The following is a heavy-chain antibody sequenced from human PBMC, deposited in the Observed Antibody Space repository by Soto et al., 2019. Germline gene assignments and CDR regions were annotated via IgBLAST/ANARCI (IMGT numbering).Heavy chain of an antibody. D-gene: IGHD3-3*01. CDR3: ARDPPRGDDFWSGYFAPYGMDV. CDR2: ISAYNGNT. J-gene: IGHJ6*02. CDR1: GYTFTSYG. Sequence: QVQLVQSGAEVKKPGASVKVSCKASGYTFTSYGISWVRQAPGQGLEWMGWISAYNGNTNYAQKLQGRVTMTTDTSTSTAYMELRSLRSDDKAVYYCARDPPRGDDFWSGYFAPYGMDVWGQGTTVTVSS. V-gene: IGHV1-18*01.